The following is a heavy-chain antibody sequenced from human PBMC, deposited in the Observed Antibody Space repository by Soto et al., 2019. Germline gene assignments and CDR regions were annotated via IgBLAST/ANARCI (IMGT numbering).Heavy chain of an antibody. CDR2: ISAYNGNT. Sequence: QVQLVQSGAEVKKPGASVKVSCKASGHTFTSYGISWVRQAPGQGLEWMGWISAYNGNTHYAQKLQGRVTLTTDTSTSTAYMELRSLRSDDTAVYYCARREQLVRGYNWFDPWGQGTLVTVSS. CDR3: ARREQLVRGYNWFDP. D-gene: IGHD6-6*01. V-gene: IGHV1-18*01. CDR1: GHTFTSYG. J-gene: IGHJ5*02.